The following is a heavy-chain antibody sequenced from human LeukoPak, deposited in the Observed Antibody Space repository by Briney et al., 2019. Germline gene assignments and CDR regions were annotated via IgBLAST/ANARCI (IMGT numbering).Heavy chain of an antibody. Sequence: PGGSLRLSCAASGFTFSCYSMDWVRQAPGNGLEWVSYISSSSSTIYYADSVKGRFTISRDNAKNSLYLQMKSLRAEATADYYSARTGIGTSWYGSGIDVWGKGTTVTVSS. CDR2: ISSSSSTI. J-gene: IGHJ6*04. CDR1: GFTFSCYS. D-gene: IGHD2-2*01. V-gene: IGHV3-48*01. CDR3: ARTGIGTSWYGSGIDV.